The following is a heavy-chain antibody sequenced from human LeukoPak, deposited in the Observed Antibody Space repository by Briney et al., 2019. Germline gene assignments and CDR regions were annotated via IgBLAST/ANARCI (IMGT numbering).Heavy chain of an antibody. J-gene: IGHJ3*02. D-gene: IGHD6-13*01. V-gene: IGHV3-9*01. CDR2: ISWNSGSI. CDR1: GFTFDDYA. Sequence: PGGSLRLSCAASGFTFDDYAMHWVRQAPGKGLEWVSSISWNSGSIGYADSVKGRFTISRDNAKKSLYLQMNSPRAEDTALYYCARGYSSSGTDAFDIWGQGTMVTVSS. CDR3: ARGYSSSGTDAFDI.